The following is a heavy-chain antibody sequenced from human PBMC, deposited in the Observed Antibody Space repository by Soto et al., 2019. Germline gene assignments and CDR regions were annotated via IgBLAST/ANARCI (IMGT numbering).Heavy chain of an antibody. D-gene: IGHD1-26*01. CDR1: GGAFIGYD. CDR2: INHSGST. V-gene: IGHV4-34*01. Sequence: ETLSLTCAVSGGAFIGYDCSFIRHPPWKGLEWIGEINHSGSTNYNPSLKSRVTISVDTSKNQFSLKLSSVTAADTAVYYCARGLEHSGTDYWGQGTLVTVSS. J-gene: IGHJ4*02. CDR3: ARGLEHSGTDY.